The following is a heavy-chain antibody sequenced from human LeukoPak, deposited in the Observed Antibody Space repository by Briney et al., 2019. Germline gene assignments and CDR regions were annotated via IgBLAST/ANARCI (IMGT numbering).Heavy chain of an antibody. CDR3: ARIYYHMDV. CDR2: IWYDGRNQ. V-gene: IGHV3-33*01. CDR1: GFTFSSYA. J-gene: IGHJ6*03. Sequence: PGGSLRLSCAASGFTFSSYAMHWVRQAPGKGLEWVAVIWYDGRNQYYADSVKGRFTISRDNSKNTLYLQMNSLRAEDTALYYCARIYYHMDVWGKGATVTVSS.